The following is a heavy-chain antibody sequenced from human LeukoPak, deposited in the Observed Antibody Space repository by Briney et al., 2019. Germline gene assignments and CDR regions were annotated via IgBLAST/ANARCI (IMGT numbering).Heavy chain of an antibody. Sequence: GGSLRLSCAASGFTFGSYGMSWVRQAPGKGLEWVSAISGSGGSTYYADSVKGRFTISRDNSKNTLYLQMNSLRAEDTAVYYCAKDKSYDILTGYSSFDYWGQGTLVTVSS. J-gene: IGHJ4*02. D-gene: IGHD3-9*01. CDR1: GFTFGSYG. V-gene: IGHV3-23*01. CDR3: AKDKSYDILTGYSSFDY. CDR2: ISGSGGST.